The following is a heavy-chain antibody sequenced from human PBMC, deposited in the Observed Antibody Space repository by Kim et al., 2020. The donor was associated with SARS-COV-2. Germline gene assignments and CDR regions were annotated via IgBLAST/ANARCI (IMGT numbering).Heavy chain of an antibody. CDR1: GFTFDDYA. CDR3: ANGWNYYDSSGYLGDAFYI. D-gene: IGHD3-22*01. J-gene: IGHJ3*02. V-gene: IGHV3-9*01. Sequence: GGSLRLSCAASGFTFDDYAMHWVRQAPGKGLEWVSGIRWNSGSIGYADSVKGRFTISRDNAKNSLYLQMNSLRAEDTALYYCANGWNYYDSSGYLGDAFYIWGQGTMVTVSS. CDR2: IRWNSGSI.